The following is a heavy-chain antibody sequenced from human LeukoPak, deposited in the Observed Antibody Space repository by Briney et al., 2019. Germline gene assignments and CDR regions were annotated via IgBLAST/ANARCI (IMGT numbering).Heavy chain of an antibody. J-gene: IGHJ4*02. Sequence: GGSLRLSCAASGFTVSNNYMSWVRQAPGKGLEWVSVIYSGGSTYYADTVKGRFTISRDSSKNTLYLQMNSLRAEDTAVYYCARDSLGMSTLDSWGQGTLVTVSS. CDR1: GFTVSNNY. CDR2: IYSGGST. V-gene: IGHV3-53*01. D-gene: IGHD5/OR15-5a*01. CDR3: ARDSLGMSTLDS.